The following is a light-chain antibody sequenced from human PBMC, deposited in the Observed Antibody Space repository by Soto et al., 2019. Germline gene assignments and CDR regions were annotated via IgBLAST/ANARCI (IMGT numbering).Light chain of an antibody. V-gene: IGLV2-23*02. CDR2: EVS. J-gene: IGLJ1*01. CDR3: CSWAGSNTFYF. CDR1: TTDVDSYNL. Sequence: QSVLTQPASVSGSPGQSITISCTGTTTDVDSYNLVSWYQQHPGRAPKLMIYEVSRRPSGVSNRFSGSKSGNTASLTISGLQAEDEADYYCCSWAGSNTFYFFGTGTKVTVL.